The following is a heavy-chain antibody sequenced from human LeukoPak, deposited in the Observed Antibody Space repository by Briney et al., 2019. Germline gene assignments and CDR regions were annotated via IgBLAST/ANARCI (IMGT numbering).Heavy chain of an antibody. CDR3: ATNWGSIDY. CDR2: INHSGST. Sequence: SETLSLTCAVYGGSFSGYYWSWIRQPPGKGLEWIGEINHSGSTNYNPSLKSRVTISVDTSKNQFPLKLSSVTAADTAVYYCATNWGSIDYWGQGTLVTVSS. J-gene: IGHJ4*02. CDR1: GGSFSGYY. V-gene: IGHV4-34*01. D-gene: IGHD7-27*01.